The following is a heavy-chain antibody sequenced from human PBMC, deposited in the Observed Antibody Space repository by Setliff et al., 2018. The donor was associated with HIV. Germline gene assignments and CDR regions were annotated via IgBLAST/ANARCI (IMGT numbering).Heavy chain of an antibody. J-gene: IGHJ6*03. CDR2: ISFDGKSK. D-gene: IGHD3-3*01. Sequence: PGGSLRLSCAASGFTFSSYAIHCVRQAPGRGLEWVAVISFDGKSKYYAYSVRGRFTISRDDSKNTLYLQMNSLRAEDTAMYYCARDKAVNSWSGYYTPTYMDVWGKGTMVTVS. V-gene: IGHV3-30*04. CDR1: GFTFSSYA. CDR3: ARDKAVNSWSGYYTPTYMDV.